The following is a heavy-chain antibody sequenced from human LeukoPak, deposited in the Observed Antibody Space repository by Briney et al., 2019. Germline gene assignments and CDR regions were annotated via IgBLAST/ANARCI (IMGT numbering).Heavy chain of an antibody. CDR2: INHSGST. D-gene: IGHD4-17*01. CDR1: GGSFSGYY. CDR3: AGAPLPSTVTPVYGY. V-gene: IGHV4-34*01. J-gene: IGHJ4*02. Sequence: PSETLSLTCAVYGGSFSGYYWSWIRQPPGKGLEWIGEINHSGSTNYNPSLKSRVTISVDTSKNQFSLKLSSVTAADTAVYYCAGAPLPSTVTPVYGYWGQGTLVTVSS.